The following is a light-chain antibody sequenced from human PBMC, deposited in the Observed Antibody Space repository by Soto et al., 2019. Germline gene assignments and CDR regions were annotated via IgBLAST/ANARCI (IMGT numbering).Light chain of an antibody. J-gene: IGKJ1*01. CDR3: QQYNTYAWT. Sequence: DIQMTQSPSTLSASVGDRVTITCRASQSVTSWLAWYQQRPGKAPKLLIYKASSLKNGVPSRFSGSGSGTEFTITISSVQPYDFATYSCQQYNTYAWTFGQGTKVEIK. CDR1: QSVTSW. V-gene: IGKV1-5*03. CDR2: KAS.